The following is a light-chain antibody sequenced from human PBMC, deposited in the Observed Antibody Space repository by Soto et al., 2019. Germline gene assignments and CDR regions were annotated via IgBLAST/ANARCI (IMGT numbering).Light chain of an antibody. Sequence: DIQMTQSPSTLSASVGDRVTITCRASQSISTWLAWYQQKSGKAPKLLIYEASTLGSGVPSRFSGSGSGTEFTLTISSLQPDDFATYDCQQYNSYSETFGQGTKV. CDR1: QSISTW. CDR3: QQYNSYSET. J-gene: IGKJ1*01. V-gene: IGKV1-5*03. CDR2: EAS.